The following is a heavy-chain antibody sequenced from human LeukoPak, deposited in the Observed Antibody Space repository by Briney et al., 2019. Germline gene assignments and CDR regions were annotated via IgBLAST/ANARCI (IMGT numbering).Heavy chain of an antibody. V-gene: IGHV4-4*07. CDR1: GGSISSYY. D-gene: IGHD3-22*01. CDR3: ARDPLDSGGYSRFDY. CDR2: IYTSGST. J-gene: IGHJ4*02. Sequence: SETLSLTCTVSGGSISSYYWSWIRQPAGKGLEWIGRIYTSGSTNYNPSLKSRVTMSVDTSKNQFSLKLSSVTAADTAVYYCARDPLDSGGYSRFDYWGQGTLVTVSS.